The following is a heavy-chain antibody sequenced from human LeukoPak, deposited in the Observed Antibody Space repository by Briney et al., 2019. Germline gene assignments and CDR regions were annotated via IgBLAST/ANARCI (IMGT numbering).Heavy chain of an antibody. CDR2: ISGSGGST. V-gene: IGHV3-23*01. CDR3: AKGRTRSISSGDWLDP. J-gene: IGHJ5*02. Sequence: GGSLRLSCAASGFTFSSYAMSWVRQAPGKGLEWVLAISGSGGSTYYADSVKGRFTISRDNSKNTLYLQMNSLRAEDTAIYYCAKGRTRSISSGDWLDPWGQGTLVTVSS. D-gene: IGHD1-1*01. CDR1: GFTFSSYA.